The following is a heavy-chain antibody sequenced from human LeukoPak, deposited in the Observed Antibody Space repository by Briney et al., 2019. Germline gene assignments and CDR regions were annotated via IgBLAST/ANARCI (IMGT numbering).Heavy chain of an antibody. CDR1: GGSISSRNW. Sequence: SETLSLTCAVSGGSISSRNWWSWVRQPPGKGLEWIGEIYHSGSTNYNPSLKTRVTISVDTSKNQFSLKLSSVTAADTAVYYCASEYSSGWYLDYWGQGTLVTVSS. CDR2: IYHSGST. J-gene: IGHJ4*02. V-gene: IGHV4-4*02. CDR3: ASEYSSGWYLDY. D-gene: IGHD6-19*01.